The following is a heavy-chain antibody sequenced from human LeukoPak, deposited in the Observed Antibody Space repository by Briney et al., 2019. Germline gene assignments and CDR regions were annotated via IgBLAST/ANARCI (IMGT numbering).Heavy chain of an antibody. CDR2: MNPNSGNT. Sequence: ASVKVSCKASGYTFTSYDINWVRQATGQGLEWMGWMNPNSGNTGYAQKFQGRVTMTRNTSISTAYMELSSLRSEDTAVYYCARGPTQPLLRFLEWLHYFDYWGQGTLVTVSS. CDR1: GYTFTSYD. D-gene: IGHD3-3*01. V-gene: IGHV1-8*01. CDR3: ARGPTQPLLRFLEWLHYFDY. J-gene: IGHJ4*02.